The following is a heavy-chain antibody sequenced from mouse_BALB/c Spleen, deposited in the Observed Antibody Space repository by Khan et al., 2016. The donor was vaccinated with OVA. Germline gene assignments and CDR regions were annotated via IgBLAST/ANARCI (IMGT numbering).Heavy chain of an antibody. CDR3: ARHLTGSFAY. J-gene: IGHJ3*01. Sequence: EVELVESGGDLMKPGGSLKVSCAASGFTFSTYGMSWVRQTPDNRLEWVATINSGGCYTYYPDSMQGRFTISRNNAKNTLYLQMNSLKSEDTAMNYCARHLTGSFAYWGQGTLVTVSA. CDR2: INSGGCYT. V-gene: IGHV5-6*01. CDR1: GFTFSTYG. D-gene: IGHD4-1*01.